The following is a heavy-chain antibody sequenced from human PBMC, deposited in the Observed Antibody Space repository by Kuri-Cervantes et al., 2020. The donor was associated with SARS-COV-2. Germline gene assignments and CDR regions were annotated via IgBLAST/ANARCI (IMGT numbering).Heavy chain of an antibody. CDR1: GFTVSSNY. Sequence: GGSLRLSCAASGFTVSSNYMSWVRQAPGKGLEWVSVIYSGGSTYYADSVKGRFTISRHNSKNTLYLQMNSLRAEDTAVYYCAKEGRYFDWLLLSGMDVWGQGTTVTVSS. V-gene: IGHV3-53*01. CDR2: IYSGGST. CDR3: AKEGRYFDWLLLSGMDV. D-gene: IGHD3-9*01. J-gene: IGHJ6*02.